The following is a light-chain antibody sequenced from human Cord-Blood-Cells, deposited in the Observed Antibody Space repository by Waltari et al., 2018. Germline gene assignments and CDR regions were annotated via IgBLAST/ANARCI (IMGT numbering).Light chain of an antibody. J-gene: IGLJ2*01. Sequence: SYELSKPPSVSVSSGPTASITCSGDKLGDKFACWYQQKPGQSPVLVIYQDSKRPSGIPERFSGSNSGNTATLTISGTQAMDEADYYCQAWDSSTVVFGGGTKLTVL. CDR3: QAWDSSTVV. CDR1: KLGDKF. V-gene: IGLV3-1*01. CDR2: QDS.